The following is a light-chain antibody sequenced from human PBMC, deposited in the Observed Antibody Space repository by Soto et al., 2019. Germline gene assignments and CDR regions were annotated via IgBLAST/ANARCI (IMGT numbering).Light chain of an antibody. J-gene: IGLJ1*01. CDR1: SSDVGTYNL. V-gene: IGLV2-23*01. CDR2: EGS. CDR3: CSYAGSYTYV. Sequence: QSVLTQPASVSGSPGQSITISCTGTSSDVGTYNLVSWYQQHPGKAPKVMIYEGSKRPSGVPNRFSGSRSGNTASLTISGLQAEDEADYYCCSYAGSYTYVFGTGTKVTVL.